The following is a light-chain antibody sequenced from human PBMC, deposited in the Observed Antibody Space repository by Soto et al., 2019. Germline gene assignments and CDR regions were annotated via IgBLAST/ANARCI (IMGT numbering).Light chain of an antibody. J-gene: IGLJ1*01. CDR2: DVS. CDR1: SSDVGNYNY. V-gene: IGLV2-14*03. CDR3: NSYTISSTYV. Sequence: QSVLTQPASMSGSPGQSIAISCTGTSSDVGNYNYVSWYQQYPGKAPRVLIYDVSKRPSGVSDRFSGSKSGNTASLTISGLKHEDKADYYCNSYTISSTYVFGSGTKVXVL.